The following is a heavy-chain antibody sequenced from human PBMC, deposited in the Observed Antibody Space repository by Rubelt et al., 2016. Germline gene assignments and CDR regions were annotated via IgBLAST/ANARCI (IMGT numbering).Heavy chain of an antibody. CDR2: INPNSGGT. D-gene: IGHD6-13*01. Sequence: LVQSGAEVKKPGSSVKVSCKASGGTFSSYAISWVRQAPGQGLEWMGWINPNSGGTNYAQKFQGWVTMTRDTSISTAYMELSRLRSDDTAVYYCARGSWFRGAFDIWGQGTMVTVSS. CDR3: ARGSWFRGAFDI. V-gene: IGHV1-2*04. J-gene: IGHJ3*02. CDR1: GGTFSSYA.